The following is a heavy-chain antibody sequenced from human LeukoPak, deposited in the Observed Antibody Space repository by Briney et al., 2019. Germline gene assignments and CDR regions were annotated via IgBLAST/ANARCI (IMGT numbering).Heavy chain of an antibody. CDR2: IYSGGST. D-gene: IGHD3-10*01. CDR1: GFTVSSNY. V-gene: IGHV3-53*01. Sequence: GGSLRLSCAASGFTVSSNYMSWVRQAPGKGLDWVSVIYSGGSTYYADSVKGRFTISRDNSKNTLYLQMNSLRDEDTAVYYCARPGGYYGSGSYLDYWGQGTLVTVSS. CDR3: ARPGGYYGSGSYLDY. J-gene: IGHJ4*02.